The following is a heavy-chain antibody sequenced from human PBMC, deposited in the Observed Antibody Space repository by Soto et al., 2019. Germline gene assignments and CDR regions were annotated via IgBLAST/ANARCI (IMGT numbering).Heavy chain of an antibody. D-gene: IGHD6-13*01. J-gene: IGHJ1*01. V-gene: IGHV1-69*01. CDR3: ARMGGSSWYWEYFQH. CDR1: GGTFSSYA. Sequence: QVQLVQSGAEVKKPGSSVKVSCKASGGTFSSYAISWVRQAPGQGLEWMGGIIPIFGTANYAQKFQGRVTLTADESMSIAYMELSSLRSEDTAIYYCARMGGSSWYWEYFQHWGQGTLVTVSS. CDR2: IIPIFGTA.